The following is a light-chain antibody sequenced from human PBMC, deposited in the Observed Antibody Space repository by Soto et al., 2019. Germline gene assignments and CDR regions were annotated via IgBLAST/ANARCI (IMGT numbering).Light chain of an antibody. CDR1: QSVTRRY. Sequence: EMVLTQSPGTLSLSPGERATLSCRASQSVTRRYLAWYQQKPGQAPRLPIYGTSSRATDIPDRFIGSGSGTDFTLTISRLETEEFAVYYCQHYGTSSYSFGGGNKVEI. CDR3: QHYGTSSYS. CDR2: GTS. V-gene: IGKV3-20*01. J-gene: IGKJ4*01.